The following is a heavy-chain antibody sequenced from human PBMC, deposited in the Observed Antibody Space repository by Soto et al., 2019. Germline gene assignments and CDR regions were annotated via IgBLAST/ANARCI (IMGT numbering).Heavy chain of an antibody. V-gene: IGHV4-59*01. D-gene: IGHD5-12*01. CDR2: IYYSGST. J-gene: IGHJ6*02. CDR1: GGTISSYY. CDR3: ARRLYDFSATMDV. Sequence: QVQLQESGPGLVKPSETLSLTCPVSGGTISSYYWSWIRQPPGKGLECIGYIYYSGSTNYNPSLKSRVTISVDTSKNQFSLKLSSVTAADTAVYYCARRLYDFSATMDVWGQGTTVTVSS.